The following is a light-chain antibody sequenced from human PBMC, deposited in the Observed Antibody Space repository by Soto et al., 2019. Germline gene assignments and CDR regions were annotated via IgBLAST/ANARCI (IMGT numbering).Light chain of an antibody. CDR2: GTS. CDR3: QQYGSSSWT. CDR1: QSVSSSY. Sequence: EIVLTQSPGTLSLSPGERATLSCRASQSVSSSYLAWYQQKPGQAPRLLIYGTSSRATAIPDRFSGSGSGTDFTLTISRLELEEFAVYFCQQYGSSSWTFGQGTKGEIK. V-gene: IGKV3-20*01. J-gene: IGKJ1*01.